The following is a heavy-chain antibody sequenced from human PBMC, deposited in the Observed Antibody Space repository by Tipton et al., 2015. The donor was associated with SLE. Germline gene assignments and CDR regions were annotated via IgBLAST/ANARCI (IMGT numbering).Heavy chain of an antibody. Sequence: TLSLTCTVSGDSISSSGYYWSWLRQHPGKGLEWIGYIFYNEGAWYNPSLKSRVAISADTSKNQVSLKLTSVTTADTAVYYCVSGWPPDYWGQGALVTVSS. J-gene: IGHJ4*02. CDR3: VSGWPPDY. CDR2: IFYNEGA. V-gene: IGHV4-30-4*08. CDR1: GDSISSSGYY. D-gene: IGHD2-15*01.